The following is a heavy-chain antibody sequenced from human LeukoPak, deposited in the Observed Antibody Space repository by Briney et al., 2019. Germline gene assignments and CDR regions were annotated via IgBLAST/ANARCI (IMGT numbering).Heavy chain of an antibody. V-gene: IGHV1-2*02. Sequence: ASVKVSCKASGYTFTGYNMHWVRQAPRQGLEWMGWINPNSGGTNYAQKFKGRVTMTRDTSISTAYMELSRLRSDDTAVYYCARSDYVGGSSDYWGQGTLVTVSS. J-gene: IGHJ4*02. D-gene: IGHD3-16*01. CDR1: GYTFTGYN. CDR2: INPNSGGT. CDR3: ARSDYVGGSSDY.